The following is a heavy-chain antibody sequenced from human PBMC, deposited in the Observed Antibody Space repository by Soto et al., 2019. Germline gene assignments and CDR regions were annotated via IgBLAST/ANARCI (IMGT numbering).Heavy chain of an antibody. Sequence: GGSLRLSCAASGFTFSDYGTHWVRQAPGKGLEWVAHISYDEGNTYYADSVKGRFTISRDNSKSTLYLQMTNMDPVDTATYYCAHRPRGFSYYFDYWGQGTLVTVSS. V-gene: IGHV3-30*03. J-gene: IGHJ4*02. D-gene: IGHD3-10*01. CDR2: ISYDEGNT. CDR1: GFTFSDYG. CDR3: AHRPRGFSYYFDY.